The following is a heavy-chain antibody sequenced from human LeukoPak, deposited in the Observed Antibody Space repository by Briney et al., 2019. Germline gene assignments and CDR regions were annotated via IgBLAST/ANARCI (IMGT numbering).Heavy chain of an antibody. V-gene: IGHV4-4*07. CDR1: GGSMRSYF. CDR3: AREGPYSGRWYYFGY. CDR2: IYSSGNT. Sequence: PSETLSLTCTVSGGSMRSYFWSWIRQPAGKGLEWIGRIYSSGNTNYNPSLKSRVTMSVDTSKNQFSLKLTSVTAADTAFYYCAREGPYSGRWYYFGYWGQGIPVTVSS. D-gene: IGHD6-13*01. J-gene: IGHJ4*02.